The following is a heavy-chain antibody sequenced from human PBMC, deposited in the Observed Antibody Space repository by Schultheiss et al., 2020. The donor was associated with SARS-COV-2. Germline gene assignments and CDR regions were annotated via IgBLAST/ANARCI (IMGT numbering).Heavy chain of an antibody. D-gene: IGHD2-2*01. J-gene: IGHJ4*02. Sequence: GGSLRLSCAASGFTFDDYGMSWVRQAPGKGLEWVSGINWNGGSTGYADSVKGRFTISRDNAKNSLYLQMNSLRAEDTAVYYCVKDVVSAAWNYFEYWGQGTLVTVSS. V-gene: IGHV3-20*04. CDR3: VKDVVSAAWNYFEY. CDR2: INWNGGST. CDR1: GFTFDDYG.